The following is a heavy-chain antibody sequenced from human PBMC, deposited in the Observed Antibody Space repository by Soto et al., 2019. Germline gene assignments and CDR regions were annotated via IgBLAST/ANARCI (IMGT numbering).Heavy chain of an antibody. CDR2: ISAYNGNT. Sequence: QVQLVQSGAEVKKPGASVKVSCKASGYTFTSYGISWVRQAPGQGLEWMGWISAYNGNTNYAQKLQGRVTMTTDTSTSTADMELRSLRSDDTAVYYCASTGLRAVTTWYLDYWGQGTLVTVSS. CDR3: ASTGLRAVTTWYLDY. D-gene: IGHD4-17*01. V-gene: IGHV1-18*01. CDR1: GYTFTSYG. J-gene: IGHJ4*02.